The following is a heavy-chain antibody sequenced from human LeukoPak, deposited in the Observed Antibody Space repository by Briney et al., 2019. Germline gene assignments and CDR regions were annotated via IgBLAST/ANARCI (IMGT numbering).Heavy chain of an antibody. V-gene: IGHV1-69*06. J-gene: IGHJ5*02. Sequence: SVKVSCKASGGTFSSYAIGWVRQAPGQGLEWMGGIIPIFGTANYAQKFQGRVTITADKSTSTAYMELSSLRSEDTAVYYCARDPYDYVWGSYRYFSYWFDPWGQGTLVTVSS. CDR2: IIPIFGTA. CDR1: GGTFSSYA. D-gene: IGHD3-16*02. CDR3: ARDPYDYVWGSYRYFSYWFDP.